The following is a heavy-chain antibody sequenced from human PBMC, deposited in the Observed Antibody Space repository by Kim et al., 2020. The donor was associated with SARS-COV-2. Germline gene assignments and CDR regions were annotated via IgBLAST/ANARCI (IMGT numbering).Heavy chain of an antibody. J-gene: IGHJ3*02. V-gene: IGHV3-30*02. D-gene: IGHD4-17*01. CDR3: AKPILHDYGDYVPSAFDI. Sequence: KGRFTSSRDKSKNTLYLQMNSLRAEDTAVYYCAKPILHDYGDYVPSAFDIWGQGTMVTVSS.